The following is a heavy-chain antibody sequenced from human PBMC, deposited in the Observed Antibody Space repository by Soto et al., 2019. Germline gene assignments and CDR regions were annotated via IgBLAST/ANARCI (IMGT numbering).Heavy chain of an antibody. J-gene: IGHJ3*02. CDR2: ISYDGSNK. Sequence: GGSLRLSCAASGFTFSSYAMHWVRQAPGKGLEWVAVISYDGSNKYYADSVKGRFTISRDNSKNTLYLQMNSLRAEDTAVYYCARQPQGHAFDIWGQGTMVTVSS. CDR3: ARQPQGHAFDI. V-gene: IGHV3-30-3*01. CDR1: GFTFSSYA.